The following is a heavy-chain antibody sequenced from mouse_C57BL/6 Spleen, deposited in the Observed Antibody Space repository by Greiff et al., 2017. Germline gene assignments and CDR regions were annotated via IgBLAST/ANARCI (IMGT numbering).Heavy chain of an antibody. Sequence: VQLKESGPGLVKPSQSLSLTCSVTGYSITSGYYWNWIRQFPGNKLEWMGYISYDGSNNYNPSLKNRISITRDTSKNQFFLKLNSVTTEDTATYYCARMDDYDGGFAYWGQGTLVTVAA. CDR2: ISYDGSN. CDR3: ARMDDYDGGFAY. J-gene: IGHJ3*01. D-gene: IGHD2-4*01. CDR1: GYSITSGYY. V-gene: IGHV3-6*01.